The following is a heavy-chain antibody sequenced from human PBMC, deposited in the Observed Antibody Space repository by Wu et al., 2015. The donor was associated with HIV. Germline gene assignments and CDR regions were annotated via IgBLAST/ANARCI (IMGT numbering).Heavy chain of an antibody. V-gene: IGHV1-69*05. D-gene: IGHD3-16*01. CDR3: AVLYDVKGDKAILDH. J-gene: IGHJ4*02. Sequence: QVQLVQSGAEVKKPGSSVKVSCKTSGGTFTSYAISWVRQAPGQGLEWMGGIIPIFGVETYAQKFHDRVKITTDESSITAYMDLSGLSSDDTAMYYCAVLYDVKGDKAILDHWGQGTVVTVSS. CDR2: IIPIFGVE. CDR1: GGTFTSYA.